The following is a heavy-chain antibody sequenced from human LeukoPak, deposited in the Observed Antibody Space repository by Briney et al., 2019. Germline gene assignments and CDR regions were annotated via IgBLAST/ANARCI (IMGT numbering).Heavy chain of an antibody. D-gene: IGHD3-3*01. V-gene: IGHV3-48*03. CDR2: ISSSGSTI. CDR3: ARFTIFEAFDI. CDR1: GFTFSSYE. Sequence: GGSLRLSCAASGFTFSSYEMNWVRQAPGKGLEWVSYISSSGSTIYYADSVKGRFTISRDNAKNSLYLQMNSLRAEDTAVYYCARFTIFEAFDIWGQGTMVTVPS. J-gene: IGHJ3*02.